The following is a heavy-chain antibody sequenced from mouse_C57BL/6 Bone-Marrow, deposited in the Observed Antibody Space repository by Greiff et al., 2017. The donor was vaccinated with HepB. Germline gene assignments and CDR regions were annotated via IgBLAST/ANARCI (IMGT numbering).Heavy chain of an antibody. Sequence: QVQLQQPGAELVMPGASVKLSCKASGYTFTSYWMHWVKQRPGQGLEWIGEIDPSDSYTNYNQKFKGKSTLTVDKSSSTAYMQLSSLTSEDSAVYYCAREETAQASYYFDYWVQGTTLTVSS. CDR1: GYTFTSYW. D-gene: IGHD3-2*02. CDR2: IDPSDSYT. V-gene: IGHV1-69*01. J-gene: IGHJ2*01. CDR3: AREETAQASYYFDY.